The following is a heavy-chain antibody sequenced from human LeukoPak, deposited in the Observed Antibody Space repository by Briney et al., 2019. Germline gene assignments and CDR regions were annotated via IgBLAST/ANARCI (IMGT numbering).Heavy chain of an antibody. CDR1: GYTFTYFG. CDR3: ARDQGDYDSQDFDY. Sequence: ASVKVSCKTSGYTFTYFGITWVRQAPGQGLEWMGWISAYNGNTNYAQKLQGRVTMTTDTSTSTAYMELRSLRSDDTAVYYCARDQGDYDSQDFDYWGQGTLVTVSS. D-gene: IGHD3-22*01. CDR2: ISAYNGNT. V-gene: IGHV1-18*01. J-gene: IGHJ4*02.